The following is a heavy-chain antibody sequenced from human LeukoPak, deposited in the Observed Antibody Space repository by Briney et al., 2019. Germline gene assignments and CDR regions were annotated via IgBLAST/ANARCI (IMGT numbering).Heavy chain of an antibody. CDR3: ARGSSSWLPGGYYYYGMDV. CDR1: GYTFTSYG. D-gene: IGHD6-13*01. CDR2: ISAYSGDT. J-gene: IGHJ6*02. V-gene: IGHV1-18*01. Sequence: ASVKVSCKASGYTFTSYGISWVRQAPGQGLEWMGWISAYSGDTNYAQKFQGRATMTTDTSTSTAYMELRSLSSDDTAVYYCARGSSSWLPGGYYYYGMDVWGQGTTVTVSS.